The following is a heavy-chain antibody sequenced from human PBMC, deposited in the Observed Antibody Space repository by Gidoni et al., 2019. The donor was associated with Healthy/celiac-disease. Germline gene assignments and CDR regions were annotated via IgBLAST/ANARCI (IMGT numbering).Heavy chain of an antibody. CDR1: GLAFRSQA. Sequence: VELLESGGGLMLAGGSVRPAEGGAGLAFRSQAMRWVRQAPGKGLEWVSAISGSCGSTYDADSVKGRYTISRDKSKNPLYLQMNSLRAEYTAVYYCAKGGIVATIWGGVDYWGQGTLVTVSS. J-gene: IGHJ4*02. CDR2: ISGSCGST. V-gene: IGHV3-23*01. D-gene: IGHD5-12*01. CDR3: AKGGIVATIWGGVDY.